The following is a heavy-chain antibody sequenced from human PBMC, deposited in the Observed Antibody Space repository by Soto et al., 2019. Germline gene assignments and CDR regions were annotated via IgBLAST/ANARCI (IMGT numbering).Heavy chain of an antibody. CDR2: ISGSGGRT. Sequence: PGGSLRLSCAASGFTFSSYAMNWVRQAPGKGLEWVSGISGSGGRTYYADSVKGRFTISRDNSKNTLYLQVNSLRAEDTAVYYWAREDTSAYPHFDYWGQGTLVTVSS. CDR1: GFTFSSYA. V-gene: IGHV3-23*01. CDR3: AREDTSAYPHFDY. J-gene: IGHJ4*02. D-gene: IGHD5-18*01.